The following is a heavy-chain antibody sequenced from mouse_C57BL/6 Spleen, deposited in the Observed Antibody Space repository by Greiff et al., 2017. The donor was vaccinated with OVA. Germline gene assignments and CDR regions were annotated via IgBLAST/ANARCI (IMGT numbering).Heavy chain of an antibody. V-gene: IGHV1-50*01. Sequence: VKLQQPGAELVKPGASVKLSCKASGYTFTSYWMQWVKQRPGQGLEWIGEIDPSDSYTNYNQKFKGKATLTVDTSSSTAYLQLSSLTSEDSAVYYCARGRGYGSSYYFDYWGQGTTLTVSS. CDR3: ARGRGYGSSYYFDY. D-gene: IGHD1-1*01. CDR1: GYTFTSYW. J-gene: IGHJ2*01. CDR2: IDPSDSYT.